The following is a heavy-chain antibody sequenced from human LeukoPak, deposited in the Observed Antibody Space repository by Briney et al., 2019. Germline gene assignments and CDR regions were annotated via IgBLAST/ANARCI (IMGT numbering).Heavy chain of an antibody. CDR3: ARYCISASCYASHDY. D-gene: IGHD2-2*01. CDR1: GFILGTYW. J-gene: IGHJ4*02. CDR2: IKHDGSQR. V-gene: IGHV3-7*02. Sequence: PGGSLRLSCVASGFILGTYWMSWVRRPPGKGLEWVANIKHDGSQRYYVDSVKGRFTISRDNAKNSLYLQMNSLRDEDTAVYYCARYCISASCYASHDYWGQGTLVTVSS.